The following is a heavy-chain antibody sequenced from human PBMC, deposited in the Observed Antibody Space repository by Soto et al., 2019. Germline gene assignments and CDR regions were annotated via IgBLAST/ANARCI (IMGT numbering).Heavy chain of an antibody. CDR2: IYDSGST. V-gene: IGHV4-31*03. CDR1: GGSISRSGYF. CDR3: ARSSRSYFDY. Sequence: SETLSLTCTASGGSISRSGYFWSWIRHHPGKGLEWIGYIYDSGSTYYNPSLKSRVSLSVDTSKNQFSLNLTSVTAADTAMYYCARSSRSYFDYWGQGTLVTVSS. J-gene: IGHJ4*02.